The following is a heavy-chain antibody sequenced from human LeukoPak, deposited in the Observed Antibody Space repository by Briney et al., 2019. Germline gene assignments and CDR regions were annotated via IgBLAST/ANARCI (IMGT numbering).Heavy chain of an antibody. Sequence: GGSLRLSCAASGFTFSSYWMSWVRQAPGKGLEGVAHIKEHGSEKYYVDSVEGRFTISRDNAKTSLYLQMNSLRAEDTAVYYCARGGATVTARDYFDYWGQGTLVTVSS. J-gene: IGHJ4*02. CDR3: ARGGATVTARDYFDY. V-gene: IGHV3-7*01. CDR2: IKEHGSEK. CDR1: GFTFSSYW. D-gene: IGHD4-11*01.